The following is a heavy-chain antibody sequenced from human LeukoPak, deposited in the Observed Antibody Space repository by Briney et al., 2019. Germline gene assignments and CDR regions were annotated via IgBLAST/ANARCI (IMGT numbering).Heavy chain of an antibody. CDR3: AKTGYGDYVSIDWFDP. Sequence: GGSLRLSCEASGFRGLSSFSSFAMHWVRQAPGKGLEWVAVLWSADKNRYHADSVKGRFTISRDNSKNTLYLQMNSLRAEDTAVYYCAKTGYGDYVSIDWFDPWGQGTLVTVSS. D-gene: IGHD4-17*01. CDR2: LWSADKNR. CDR1: GFRGLSSFSSFA. V-gene: IGHV3-30*02. J-gene: IGHJ5*02.